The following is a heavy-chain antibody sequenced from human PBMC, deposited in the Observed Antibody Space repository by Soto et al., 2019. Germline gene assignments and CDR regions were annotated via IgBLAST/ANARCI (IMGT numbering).Heavy chain of an antibody. CDR2: INHSGST. J-gene: IGHJ5*02. V-gene: IGHV4-34*01. CDR1: GGSFSGYY. CDR3: ARVHVVVITYWFDP. Sequence: QVQLQQWGAGLLKPSETLSLTCAVYGGSFSGYYWSWIRQPPGKGLEWIGEINHSGSTNYNPSLKSRVTISVDTSKNQFSLKLSSVTAADTAVYYCARVHVVVITYWFDPCGQGTLVTVSS. D-gene: IGHD3-22*01.